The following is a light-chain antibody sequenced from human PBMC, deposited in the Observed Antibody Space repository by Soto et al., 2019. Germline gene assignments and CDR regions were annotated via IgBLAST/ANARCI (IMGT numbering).Light chain of an antibody. J-gene: IGKJ4*01. CDR2: GVS. CDR3: QQSSKWPLT. V-gene: IGKV3D-20*02. Sequence: EIVLTQSSATLSLSPGERATLSCRASQSVTSNALAWYQQKPGQAPRLLIYGVSSRATGIPDRFSGSGSGTDFTLTISSLEPEDFEVYYCQQSSKWPLTFGGVTRVDIK. CDR1: QSVTSNA.